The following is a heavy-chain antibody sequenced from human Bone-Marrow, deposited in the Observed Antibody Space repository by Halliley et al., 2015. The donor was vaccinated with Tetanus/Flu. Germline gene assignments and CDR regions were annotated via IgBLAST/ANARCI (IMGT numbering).Heavy chain of an antibody. Sequence: ANSETTSDADSAKGRFTISRDNSKNTVNLEMSSLRADDTAVYYCASLSLPCTTASCYAWGQGTLVIVTS. D-gene: IGHD2-8*01. J-gene: IGHJ5*02. V-gene: IGHV3-23*01. CDR3: ASLSLPCTTASCYA. CDR2: ANSETT.